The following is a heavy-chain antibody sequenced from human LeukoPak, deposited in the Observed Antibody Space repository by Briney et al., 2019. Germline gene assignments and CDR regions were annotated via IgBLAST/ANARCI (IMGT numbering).Heavy chain of an antibody. V-gene: IGHV3-64*01. CDR1: GFSFSSYW. D-gene: IGHD3-3*01. J-gene: IGHJ4*02. Sequence: GGSLRLSCAASGFSFSSYWMSWVRQSPGKGLEYVSAISSNGGSTFYANSVKGRFTISRDNSKNTLYLQMGSLRSDDTAVYYCARDRATIFGVVTPFDYWGQGTLVTVSS. CDR2: ISSNGGST. CDR3: ARDRATIFGVVTPFDY.